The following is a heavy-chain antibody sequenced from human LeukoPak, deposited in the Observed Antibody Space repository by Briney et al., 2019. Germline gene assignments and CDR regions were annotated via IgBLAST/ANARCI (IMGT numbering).Heavy chain of an antibody. J-gene: IGHJ4*02. CDR1: GFTFSSYG. D-gene: IGHD2-21*02. CDR3: TKDPHAVATPRVY. V-gene: IGHV3-33*06. Sequence: PGRSLRLSCAASGFTFSSYGMHWVRQAPGKGLEWVAVIWYDGSNKYYADSVTGRFTISRDNSKNTLYLQMNSLKAEDTAIYYCTKDPHAVATPRVYWGQGILVTVSS. CDR2: IWYDGSNK.